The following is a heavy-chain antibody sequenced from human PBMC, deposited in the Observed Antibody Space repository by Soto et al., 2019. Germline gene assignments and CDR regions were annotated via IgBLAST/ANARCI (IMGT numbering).Heavy chain of an antibody. D-gene: IGHD2-21*02. CDR2: ISSNGDIT. V-gene: IGHV3-48*02. CDR3: ARLPKGSLVTA. J-gene: IGHJ4*02. CDR1: GFRFSDHS. Sequence: GGSLRLSCEGSGFRFSDHSMNWVRQAPGKGLQWISYISSNGDITYYADSVKGRFTVSRDNANNALFLQMNSLRDDDTGTYYCARLPKGSLVTAWGQGARVTVSS.